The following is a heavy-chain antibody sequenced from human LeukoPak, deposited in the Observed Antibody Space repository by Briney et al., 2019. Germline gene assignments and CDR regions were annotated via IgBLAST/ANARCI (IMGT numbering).Heavy chain of an antibody. CDR3: ASTALGGLSYVDY. Sequence: SETLSLTCTVSGGSISSGSYYWSWIRQPAGKGLEWIGRIYTSGSTYYNPSLKSRVTISVDTSKNQFSLKLSSVTAADTAVYYCASTALGGLSYVDYWGQGTLVTVSS. D-gene: IGHD3-16*02. V-gene: IGHV4-61*02. CDR1: GGSISSGSYY. CDR2: IYTSGST. J-gene: IGHJ4*02.